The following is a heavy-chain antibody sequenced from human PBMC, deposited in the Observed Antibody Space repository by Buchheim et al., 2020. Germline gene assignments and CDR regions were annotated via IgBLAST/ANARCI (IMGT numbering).Heavy chain of an antibody. V-gene: IGHV1-69*01. D-gene: IGHD2-2*01. CDR3: ARERRGKVVPAVAFYYYYGMDV. Sequence: QVQLVQSGAEVKKPGSSVKVSCKASGGTFSSYAISWVRQAPGQGLEWMGGIIPIFGTANYAQKFQGRVTITADESTSTAYMELSSLRSEDTAVYYCARERRGKVVPAVAFYYYYGMDVWGQGTT. CDR1: GGTFSSYA. CDR2: IIPIFGTA. J-gene: IGHJ6*02.